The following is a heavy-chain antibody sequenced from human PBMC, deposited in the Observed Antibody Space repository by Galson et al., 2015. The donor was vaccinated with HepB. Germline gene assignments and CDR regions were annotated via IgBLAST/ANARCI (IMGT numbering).Heavy chain of an antibody. CDR2: ISPSGGST. J-gene: IGHJ4*02. V-gene: IGHV1-46*01. Sequence: SVKVSCKASGYTFTSYHMHWVRQAPGQGLEWMGIISPSGGSTSYAQKFQGRVTMTRETSTSKVFMELSSMRSEDTAVYYCARDGYNYGTFDCWGQGTLVTVSS. D-gene: IGHD5-18*01. CDR3: ARDGYNYGTFDC. CDR1: GYTFTSYH.